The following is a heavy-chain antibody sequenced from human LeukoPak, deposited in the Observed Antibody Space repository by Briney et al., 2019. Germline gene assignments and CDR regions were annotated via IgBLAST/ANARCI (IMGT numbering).Heavy chain of an antibody. D-gene: IGHD2-21*01. V-gene: IGHV3-7*01. J-gene: IGHJ3*02. Sequence: GGSLRLSCAASGFTFSNAWMSWVRQAPGKGLEWVANIKQDGSEKYYVDSVKGRFTISRDNAKNSVYLQMNSLRAEDTAVYYCATSISLWSDAFDIWGHGTMVTVSS. CDR1: GFTFSNAW. CDR2: IKQDGSEK. CDR3: ATSISLWSDAFDI.